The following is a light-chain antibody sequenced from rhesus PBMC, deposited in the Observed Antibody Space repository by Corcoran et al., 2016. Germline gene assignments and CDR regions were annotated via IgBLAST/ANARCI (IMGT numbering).Light chain of an antibody. CDR1: NSDIGAYNR. CDR3: SSYTRSSTYV. J-gene: IGLJ1*01. CDR2: EVS. V-gene: IGLV2-13*03. Sequence: QAAPTQSPSVSGSPGQSVTISCTGTNSDIGAYNRVAWYQQHPGKAPTRMIYEVSKRPSGVSDRFSGSKSGNTASLTISGLQAEDEGDYYCSSYTRSSTYVIGIGTRLTVL.